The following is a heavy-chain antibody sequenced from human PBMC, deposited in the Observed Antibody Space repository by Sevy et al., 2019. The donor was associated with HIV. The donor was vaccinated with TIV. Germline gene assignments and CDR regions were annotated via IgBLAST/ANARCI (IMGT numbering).Heavy chain of an antibody. Sequence: ASVKVSCKVSGYTLNYFSMHWVRQAPGKGLEWMGGFEEDGEILYAQKFQGRVTMTEDTSTDTVYMELSRLRPEDTAVYYYATDIVVGRDYWGQGTLVTVSS. CDR3: ATDIVVGRDY. CDR1: GYTLNYFS. D-gene: IGHD2-2*01. J-gene: IGHJ4*02. CDR2: FEEDGEI. V-gene: IGHV1-24*01.